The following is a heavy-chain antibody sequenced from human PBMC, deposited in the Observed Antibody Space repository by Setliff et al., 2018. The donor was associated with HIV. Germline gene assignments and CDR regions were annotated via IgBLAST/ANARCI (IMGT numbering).Heavy chain of an antibody. CDR3: ARERLRFLEWLPLDY. J-gene: IGHJ4*02. V-gene: IGHV3-7*01. CDR1: GFTFSNYW. CDR2: IKQDGGEE. Sequence: GSLRLSCAASGFTFSNYWMNWVRQAPGKGLEWVADIKQDGGEENYVDSVKGRFTISRDNAKNSLFLQMNSLRVEDTAVYYCARERLRFLEWLPLDYWGQGTLVTVS. D-gene: IGHD3-3*01.